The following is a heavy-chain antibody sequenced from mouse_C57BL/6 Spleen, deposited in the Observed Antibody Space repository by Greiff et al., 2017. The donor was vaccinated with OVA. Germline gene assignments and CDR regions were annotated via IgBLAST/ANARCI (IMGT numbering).Heavy chain of an antibody. Sequence: VQLVQSGAELVRPGASVTLSCKASGYTFTDYEMHWVKQTPVHGLEWIGAIDPETGGTAYNQKFKGKAILTVDKSSSTAYMELSSLTSEDSAVYYGTSPFISTVVAWFAYWGQGTLVTVSA. D-gene: IGHD1-1*01. CDR1: GYTFTDYE. V-gene: IGHV1-15*01. CDR2: IDPETGGT. CDR3: TSPFISTVVAWFAY. J-gene: IGHJ3*01.